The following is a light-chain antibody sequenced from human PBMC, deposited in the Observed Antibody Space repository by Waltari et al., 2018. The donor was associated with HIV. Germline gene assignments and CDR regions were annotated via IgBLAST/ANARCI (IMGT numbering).Light chain of an antibody. Sequence: SVRTQSPPVSVPPSLKGSIPCTGDVSGVRYSGGYQKEPCCTPDLFIYQDNKRPSGIPERFSGSNSGDTATLTIRGTQAMDEADYYCQVWDSNTYVTFGGGTKLTVL. J-gene: IGLJ3*02. CDR1: VSGVRY. CDR3: QVWDSNTYVT. V-gene: IGLV3-1*01. CDR2: QDN.